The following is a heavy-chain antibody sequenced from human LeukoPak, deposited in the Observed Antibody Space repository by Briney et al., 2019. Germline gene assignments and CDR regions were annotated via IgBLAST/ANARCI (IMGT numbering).Heavy chain of an antibody. CDR1: GGTFSSYA. CDR3: ARADCGGDCNDAFDI. V-gene: IGHV1-69*05. CDR2: IIPICGTA. Sequence: ASVKVSCKASGGTFSSYAISWVRQAPGQGLEWMGGIIPICGTANYAQKFQGRVTITTDESTSTAYMELSSLRSEDTAVYYCARADCGGDCNDAFDIWGQGTMVTVSS. J-gene: IGHJ3*02. D-gene: IGHD2-21*02.